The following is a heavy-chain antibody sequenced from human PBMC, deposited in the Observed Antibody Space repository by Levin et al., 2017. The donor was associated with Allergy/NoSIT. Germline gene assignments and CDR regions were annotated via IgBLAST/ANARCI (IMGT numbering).Heavy chain of an antibody. CDR2: ISYDGSNK. Sequence: GGSLRLSCAASGFTFSSYAMHWVRQAPGKGLEWVAVISYDGSNKYYADSVKGRFTISRDNSKNTLYLQMNSLRAEDTAVYYCARGNYFDYWGQGTLVTVSS. J-gene: IGHJ4*02. CDR1: GFTFSSYA. CDR3: ARGNYFDY. V-gene: IGHV3-30-3*01.